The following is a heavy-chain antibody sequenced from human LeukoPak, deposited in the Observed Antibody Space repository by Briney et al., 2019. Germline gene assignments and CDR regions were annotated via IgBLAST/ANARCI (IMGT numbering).Heavy chain of an antibody. CDR3: ARGARAGYNLEPFDY. CDR2: IYYSGST. V-gene: IGHV4-59*08. Sequence: SETLSLTCTVSGGSISSYYWSWIRQPPGKGLEWIGYIYYSGSTKYNPSLKSRVTISADTSKNQFSLKLRSVTAADTAVYYCARGARAGYNLEPFDYWGQGTLVTVSS. J-gene: IGHJ4*02. CDR1: GGSISSYY. D-gene: IGHD5-24*01.